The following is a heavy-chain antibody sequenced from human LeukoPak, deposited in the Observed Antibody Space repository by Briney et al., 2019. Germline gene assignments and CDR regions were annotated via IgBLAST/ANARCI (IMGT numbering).Heavy chain of an antibody. Sequence: PGRSLRLSCAASGFTFSNYGIHWVRQAPGKGLEWVAVIWYDGNYKYYADSVRGRFTISRDNSKNTLYLQMNSLRAEDTSVYYCARDASDTAMVSYFQRWRQGTLVTVS. D-gene: IGHD5-18*01. J-gene: IGHJ1*01. CDR1: GFTFSNYG. CDR3: ARDASDTAMVSYFQR. CDR2: IWYDGNYK. V-gene: IGHV3-33*01.